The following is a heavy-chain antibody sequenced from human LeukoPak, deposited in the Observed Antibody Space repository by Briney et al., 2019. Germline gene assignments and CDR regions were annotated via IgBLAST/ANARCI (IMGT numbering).Heavy chain of an antibody. CDR2: IYSGGST. Sequence: GGSLRLSCAASGFTVSSNYMSWVRQAPGKGLEWVSVIYSGGSTYYADSVKGRFTISRDNSKNTLYLQMNSLRAEDTAVYYCATGDDYYDSSYDYWGQGTLDTVSS. V-gene: IGHV3-66*01. CDR1: GFTVSSNY. CDR3: ATGDDYYDSSYDY. J-gene: IGHJ4*02. D-gene: IGHD3-22*01.